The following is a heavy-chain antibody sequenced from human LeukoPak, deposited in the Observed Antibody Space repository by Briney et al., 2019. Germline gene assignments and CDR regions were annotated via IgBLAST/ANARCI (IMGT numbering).Heavy chain of an antibody. D-gene: IGHD7-27*01. CDR1: GFTFSSYS. Sequence: GGSLRLSCAASGFTFSSYSMNWVRQAPGKGLEWVSSISSSSDYIYYADSLKGRFTISRDNAKNSLYLQMNSLRAEDTAVYYCARASTLRTGDAHWGQGTPVTVSS. J-gene: IGHJ4*02. CDR2: ISSSSDYI. CDR3: ARASTLRTGDAH. V-gene: IGHV3-21*01.